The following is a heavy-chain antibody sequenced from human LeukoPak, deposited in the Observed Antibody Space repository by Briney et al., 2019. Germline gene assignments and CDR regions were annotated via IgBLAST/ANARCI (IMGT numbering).Heavy chain of an antibody. CDR2: ISYDGSNK. Sequence: PGGSLRLSCAASGFTFSSYAMRWVRQAPGKGLEWVAVISYDGSNKYYADSVKGRFTISRDNSKNTLYLQMKSLRAEDTAVYYCAREPGEGHSTLMEYYYGMDVWGKGTTVTVSS. D-gene: IGHD3-10*01. J-gene: IGHJ6*04. CDR1: GFTFSSYA. CDR3: AREPGEGHSTLMEYYYGMDV. V-gene: IGHV3-30-3*01.